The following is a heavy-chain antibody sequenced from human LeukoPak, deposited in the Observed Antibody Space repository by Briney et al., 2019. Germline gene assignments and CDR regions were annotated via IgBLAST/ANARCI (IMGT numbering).Heavy chain of an antibody. Sequence: GGSLRLSCAASGFTFSNAWMSWVRQAPGKGLEWVGRIKSKTDRGTTDYAAPVKDRFTISKDDSKNTLYLQMNSLKTEDTAVYYCTTVVVVPARFDPWGQGTLVTVSS. D-gene: IGHD2-2*01. J-gene: IGHJ5*02. CDR2: IKSKTDRGTT. V-gene: IGHV3-15*01. CDR3: TTVVVVPARFDP. CDR1: GFTFSNAW.